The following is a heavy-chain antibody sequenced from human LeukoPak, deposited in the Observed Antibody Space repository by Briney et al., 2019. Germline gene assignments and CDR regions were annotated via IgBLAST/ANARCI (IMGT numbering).Heavy chain of an antibody. CDR1: GFTFSSYA. CDR2: ISDSGGYT. V-gene: IGHV3-23*01. CDR3: VKGETVAVD. J-gene: IGHJ3*01. D-gene: IGHD6-19*01. Sequence: GGSLRLSCTASGFTFSSYAMSWVRQAPGKGLEWVSAISDSGGYTYHADSVKGRFTISTDNSKKTVFLQMNSLRAEDTAIYYCVKGETVAVDWGQGTMVTVSS.